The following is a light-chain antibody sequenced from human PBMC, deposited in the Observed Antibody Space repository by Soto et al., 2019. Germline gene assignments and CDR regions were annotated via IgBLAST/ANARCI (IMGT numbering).Light chain of an antibody. V-gene: IGLV2-14*03. J-gene: IGLJ1*01. Sequence: QSALTQPASVSGSPGQSITLSCTGTSSYVGAYDYVSWYQQHPDKAPKLMIYEVSNRPSGVSNRFSGSKSVNTATLTISGLQADDEADYYCSSYTSSSTRVFGTGTKVTVL. CDR3: SSYTSSSTRV. CDR1: SSYVGAYDY. CDR2: EVS.